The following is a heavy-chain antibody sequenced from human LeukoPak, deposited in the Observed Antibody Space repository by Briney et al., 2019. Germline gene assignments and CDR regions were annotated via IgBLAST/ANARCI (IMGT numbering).Heavy chain of an antibody. Sequence: PSVTLSLTCTVSGYSISSGYYWGWIRQPPGKGLEWIGSIYHSGSTYYNPSLKSRVTISVDTSKNQFSLKLSSVTAADTAVYCCAREYSGYDYPYYFDYWGQGTLVTVSS. CDR3: AREYSGYDYPYYFDY. J-gene: IGHJ4*02. CDR1: GYSISSGYY. CDR2: IYHSGST. V-gene: IGHV4-38-2*02. D-gene: IGHD5-12*01.